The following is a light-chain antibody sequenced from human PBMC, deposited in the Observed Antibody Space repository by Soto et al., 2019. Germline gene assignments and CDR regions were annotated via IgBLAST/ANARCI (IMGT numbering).Light chain of an antibody. CDR3: QQYKNWPA. J-gene: IGKJ1*01. Sequence: EIVMTQSPATLSVSPGERATLSCRASQSVSSNLAWYQQKPGLAPRLLMYGASTRATGIPARFSGSGSGTEFTLTIRSLQSEDFAFYYCQQYKNWPAFGQGTKVEIK. CDR1: QSVSSN. CDR2: GAS. V-gene: IGKV3-15*01.